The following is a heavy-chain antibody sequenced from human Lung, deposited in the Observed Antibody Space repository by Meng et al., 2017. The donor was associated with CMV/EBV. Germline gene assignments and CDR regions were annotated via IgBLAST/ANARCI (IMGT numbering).Heavy chain of an antibody. V-gene: IGHV1-3*01. CDR3: ARTGCSSSSCYDY. CDR2: INAGNGNT. J-gene: IGHJ4*02. D-gene: IGHD2-2*01. CDR1: GYSFTTYA. Sequence: QVRLVQSGAEVNKTGASVKVSCKASGYSFTTYAMHLVRQAPGQRLEWMGWINAGNGNTKYSEKFQSRVTITRDTAASTAYMELSSLRSEDTAVYYCARTGCSSSSCYDYWGQGTLVTVSS.